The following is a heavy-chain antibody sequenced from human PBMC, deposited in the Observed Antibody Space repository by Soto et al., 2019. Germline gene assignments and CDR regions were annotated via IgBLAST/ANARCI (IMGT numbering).Heavy chain of an antibody. D-gene: IGHD3-22*01. CDR1: GGSISSYY. CDR3: ARLLYYYDSSGSRRRYAFDI. CDR2: IYYSGST. J-gene: IGHJ3*02. Sequence: SETLSLPCPVSGGSISSYYWSWIRQPPGKGLEWIGYIYYSGSTNYNPSLKSRVTISVDTSKNQFSLKLSSVTAADTAVYYCARLLYYYDSSGSRRRYAFDIWGQGTMVTVSS. V-gene: IGHV4-59*01.